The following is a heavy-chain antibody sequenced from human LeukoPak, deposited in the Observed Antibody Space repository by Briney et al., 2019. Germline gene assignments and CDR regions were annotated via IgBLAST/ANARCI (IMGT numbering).Heavy chain of an antibody. CDR1: GFTFSKYV. J-gene: IGHJ5*02. CDR3: ARAGFALGVGETFDP. V-gene: IGHV3-33*01. D-gene: IGHD3-16*01. CDR2: SWCDGSKR. Sequence: GRSLRLSCAASGFTFSKYVMHWVRQGPGKGLEWGADSWCDGSKRDYADSVKGRFTISRDSSKNTLYLQMNSLRVDATATYFCARAGFALGVGETFDPWGLGTLVIVSS.